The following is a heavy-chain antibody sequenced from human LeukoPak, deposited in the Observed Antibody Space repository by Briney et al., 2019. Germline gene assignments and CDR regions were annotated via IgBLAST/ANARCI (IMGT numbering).Heavy chain of an antibody. D-gene: IGHD1-26*01. CDR2: IYSGGSK. CDR1: GVTVSSNY. CDR3: ARVEWELLSFDY. V-gene: IGHV3-53*01. Sequence: SGGSPRLSCSASGVTVSSNYMSWVRQAPGKGLEWVSVIYSGGSKYYADSVKGRFTISRDNSKNTMYLQMNSLRAEDTAVYYCARVEWELLSFDYWGQGTLVTVSS. J-gene: IGHJ4*02.